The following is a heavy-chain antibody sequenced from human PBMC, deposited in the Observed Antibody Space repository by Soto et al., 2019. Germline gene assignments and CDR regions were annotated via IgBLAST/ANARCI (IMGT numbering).Heavy chain of an antibody. CDR2: ISSSSSYI. CDR3: ARDQPGYSYGYGLGY. V-gene: IGHV3-21*01. CDR1: GFTFSSYS. D-gene: IGHD5-18*01. Sequence: NPGGSLRLSCAASGFTFSSYSMNWVRQAPGKGLEWVSSISSSSSYIYYADSVKGRFTISRDNAKNSLYLQMNSLRAEDTAVYYCARDQPGYSYGYGLGYWGQGTLVTVSS. J-gene: IGHJ4*02.